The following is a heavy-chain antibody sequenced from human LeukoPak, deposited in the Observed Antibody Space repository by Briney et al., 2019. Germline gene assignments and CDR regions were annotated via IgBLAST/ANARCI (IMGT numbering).Heavy chain of an antibody. CDR2: IYYSGST. CDR1: GGSISSYY. D-gene: IGHD3-16*01. CDR3: ARAGGFAGYMDV. Sequence: PSETLSLTCTVSGGSISSYYWSWIRQPPGKGLEWIGYIYYSGSTNYNPSLKSRVTISVDTSKNQFSLKLSSVTAADTAVYYCARAGGFAGYMDVWGKGTTVTISS. J-gene: IGHJ6*03. V-gene: IGHV4-59*01.